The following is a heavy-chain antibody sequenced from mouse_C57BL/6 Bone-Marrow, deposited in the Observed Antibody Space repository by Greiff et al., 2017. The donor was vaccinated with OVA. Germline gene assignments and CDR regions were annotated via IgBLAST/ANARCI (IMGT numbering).Heavy chain of an antibody. Sequence: QVQLKESGPGLVQPSQSLSITCTVSGFSLTSYGVHWVRQSPGKGLEWLGVIWSGGSTDYNAAFISRLSISKDNSKSQVFFKMNSLQADDTAIYYWARKGYYGSSYVNARDYWGQGTSVTVSS. CDR3: ARKGYYGSSYVNARDY. CDR2: IWSGGST. D-gene: IGHD1-1*01. J-gene: IGHJ4*01. V-gene: IGHV2-2*01. CDR1: GFSLTSYG.